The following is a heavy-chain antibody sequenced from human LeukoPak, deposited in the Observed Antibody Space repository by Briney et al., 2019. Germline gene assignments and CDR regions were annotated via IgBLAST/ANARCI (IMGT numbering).Heavy chain of an antibody. CDR2: ISYDGGNI. J-gene: IGHJ3*02. V-gene: IGHV3-30*18. CDR3: AKRGYCRGGTCFSHDAFDI. D-gene: IGHD2-15*01. Sequence: GGSLRLSCAASGFTFSSYGMHWVRQAPGKGLEWVAVISYDGGNISYTDSVKGRFTISRDNSKNTLYLQMNSLRAEDTAVYYCAKRGYCRGGTCFSHDAFDIWGQGTMVTVSS. CDR1: GFTFSSYG.